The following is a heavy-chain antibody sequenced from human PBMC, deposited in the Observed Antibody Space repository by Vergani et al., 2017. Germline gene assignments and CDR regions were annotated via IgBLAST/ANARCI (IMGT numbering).Heavy chain of an antibody. CDR3: ARDLVVATMIGPLFDY. D-gene: IGHD5-12*01. J-gene: IGHJ4*02. V-gene: IGHV4-39*07. CDR2: IYYSGST. CDR1: GGSISSSSYY. Sequence: QLQLQESGPGLVKPSETLSLTCTVSGGSISSSSYYWGWIRQPPGKGLEWIGSIYYSGSTYYNPSLKSRVTISVDTSKNQFSLKLSSVTAADTAVYYCARDLVVATMIGPLFDYWGQGTLVTVSS.